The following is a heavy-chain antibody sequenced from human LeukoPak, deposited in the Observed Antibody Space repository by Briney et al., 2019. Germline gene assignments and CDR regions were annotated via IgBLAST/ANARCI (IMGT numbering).Heavy chain of an antibody. CDR2: IYYSGST. V-gene: IGHV4-39*01. J-gene: IGHJ4*02. CDR1: GGSISSSSYY. Sequence: SETLSLTCTVSGGSISSSSYYWGWIRQPPGKGLEWIGSIYYSGSTYFNPSLKSRVTISVDTSKNQFSLKLSSVTAADTAVYYGARGGYTVTYYFDYWGQGTLVTVSS. D-gene: IGHD4-11*01. CDR3: ARGGYTVTYYFDY.